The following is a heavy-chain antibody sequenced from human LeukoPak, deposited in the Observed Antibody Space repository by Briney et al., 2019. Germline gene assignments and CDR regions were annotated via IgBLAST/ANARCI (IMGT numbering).Heavy chain of an antibody. Sequence: GGSLRLSCAASGFTFSSYGMHWVRQAPGKGLEWVAFIRYDGSNKYYADSVKGRFTISRDNSKNTLYLQMNSLRAEDTAVYYCAKDRRVLIAAKEDVWGKGTTVTVSS. D-gene: IGHD6-13*01. CDR1: GFTFSSYG. V-gene: IGHV3-30*02. CDR3: AKDRRVLIAAKEDV. J-gene: IGHJ6*04. CDR2: IRYDGSNK.